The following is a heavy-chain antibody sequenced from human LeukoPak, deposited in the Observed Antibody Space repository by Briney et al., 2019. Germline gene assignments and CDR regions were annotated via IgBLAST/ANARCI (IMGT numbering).Heavy chain of an antibody. CDR1: GVSISSYY. D-gene: IGHD2-2*02. Sequence: SETLSLTCTVSGVSISSYYWSWIRQPAGKGLEWIGRIYTRGSTNYNPSLKRRVTMSVDTSNNQFSLKLNSVTAADTAVYYCARDRNHCSSTSCYKAFDYWGQGTLVTVSS. CDR2: IYTRGST. V-gene: IGHV4-4*07. J-gene: IGHJ4*02. CDR3: ARDRNHCSSTSCYKAFDY.